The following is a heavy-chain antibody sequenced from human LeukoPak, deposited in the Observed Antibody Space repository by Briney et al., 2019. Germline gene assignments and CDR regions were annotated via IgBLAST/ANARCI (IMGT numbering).Heavy chain of an antibody. Sequence: PSETLSLTCTVSGGSISSADYYWTWIRQPPGKGLEWIGYISHTGGTYYNSSLLSRVTISVDRSKNQFFLTLGSVTAADTAVYFCARSAYGFDYWGQGTLVTVSS. V-gene: IGHV4-30-2*01. CDR1: GGSISSADYY. CDR2: ISHTGGT. J-gene: IGHJ4*02. D-gene: IGHD4-17*01. CDR3: ARSAYGFDY.